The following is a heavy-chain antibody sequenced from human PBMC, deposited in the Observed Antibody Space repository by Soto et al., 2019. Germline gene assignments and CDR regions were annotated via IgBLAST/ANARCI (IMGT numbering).Heavy chain of an antibody. V-gene: IGHV4-59*01. J-gene: IGHJ4*02. CDR2: IYYSGST. D-gene: IGHD6-6*01. CDR1: GGSISSYY. Sequence: PSETLSLTCTVSGGSISSYYWRWIRQPPGKGLEWIGYIYYSGSTNYNPSLKSRVTISVDTSKNQFSLKLSSVTAADTAVYYCAQYSSSFRAFDYWGQGPLVNVSS. CDR3: AQYSSSFRAFDY.